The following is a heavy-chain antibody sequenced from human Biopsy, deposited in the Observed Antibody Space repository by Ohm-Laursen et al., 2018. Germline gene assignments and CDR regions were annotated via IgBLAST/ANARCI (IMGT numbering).Heavy chain of an antibody. Sequence: SLRLSCTASGFIFSSYAMSWVRQAPGKGLEWVSGISDSGGSTYYADSVKGRFTISRDNSKNTPYLEMNSLRAEDTAIYYCAKARSGSSNSCYNYWGQGTLVIVSS. D-gene: IGHD2-2*02. V-gene: IGHV3-23*01. CDR1: GFIFSSYA. CDR3: AKARSGSSNSCYNY. J-gene: IGHJ4*02. CDR2: ISDSGGST.